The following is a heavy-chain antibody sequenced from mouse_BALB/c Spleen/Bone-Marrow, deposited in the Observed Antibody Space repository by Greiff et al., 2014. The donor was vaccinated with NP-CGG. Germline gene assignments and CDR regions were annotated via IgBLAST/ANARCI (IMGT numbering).Heavy chain of an antibody. CDR3: ARRVRGYDVPARFAY. CDR1: GYSITSGYS. V-gene: IGHV3-1*02. J-gene: IGHJ3*01. D-gene: IGHD2-2*01. Sequence: EVQLQQSGPDLVKPSQSLSLTCTVTGYSITSGYSWHWIRQFPGNKLEWMGYIHYSGSTNYNPSLKSRISITRDTSKNQFFLQLNSVTTEDTATYYCARRVRGYDVPARFAYWGQGTLVTVSA. CDR2: IHYSGST.